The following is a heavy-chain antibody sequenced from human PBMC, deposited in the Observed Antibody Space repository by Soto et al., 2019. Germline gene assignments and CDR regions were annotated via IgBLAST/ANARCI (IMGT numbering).Heavy chain of an antibody. J-gene: IGHJ6*02. CDR2: IYYSGST. CDR3: ARREYKYGMDV. D-gene: IGHD6-6*01. Sequence: SETLSLTCPVSGGSISSSSYYWGWIRQPPGKGLEWIGNIYYSGSTYYTPSLKSRVNISVDTSKNQFSLKLSSVTAADTAVYYCARREYKYGMDVWDQGTTVTVSS. CDR1: GGSISSSSYY. V-gene: IGHV4-39*01.